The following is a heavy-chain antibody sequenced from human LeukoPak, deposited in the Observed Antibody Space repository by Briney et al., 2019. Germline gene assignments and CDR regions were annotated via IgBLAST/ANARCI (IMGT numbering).Heavy chain of an antibody. CDR3: ASQGDPGGFDY. CDR2: IYYSGST. CDR1: GGSISSSSNY. Sequence: PSETLSLTCTVSGGSISSSSNYWGWIRQPPGEGLEWIGSIYYSGSTYYSPSLKSRVTISVDTSKNQFSLKLTSVTAADTAVYYCASQGDPGGFDYWGQGTLVTVSS. V-gene: IGHV4-39*01. D-gene: IGHD3-16*01. J-gene: IGHJ4*02.